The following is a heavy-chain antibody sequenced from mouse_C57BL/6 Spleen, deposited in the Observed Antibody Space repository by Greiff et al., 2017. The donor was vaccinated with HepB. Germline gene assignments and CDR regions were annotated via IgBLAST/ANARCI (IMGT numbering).Heavy chain of an antibody. Sequence: VQRVESGPGLVAPSQSLSITCTVSGFSLTSYGVHWVRQPPGKGLEWLVVIWSDGSTTYNSALKSRLSISKDNSKSQVFLKMNSLQTDDTAMYYCARSTMVTYYAMDYWGQGTSVTVSS. D-gene: IGHD2-2*01. CDR3: ARSTMVTYYAMDY. CDR2: IWSDGST. J-gene: IGHJ4*01. CDR1: GFSLTSYG. V-gene: IGHV2-6*03.